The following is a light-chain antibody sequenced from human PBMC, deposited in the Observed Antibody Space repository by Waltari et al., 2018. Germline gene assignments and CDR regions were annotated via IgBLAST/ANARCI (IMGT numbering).Light chain of an antibody. CDR3: QSYDSSLSASI. J-gene: IGLJ2*01. Sequence: QSGLTPPPSVSGAPGQRLTISCTGTSSNIAACSHVHSYQVLPGTAPNLLIFGNNNRPSGVPDRFSGSKSGTSASLAITGVQAEDEADYYCQSYDSSLSASIFGGGTRLTVL. CDR2: GNN. CDR1: SSNIAACSH. V-gene: IGLV1-40*01.